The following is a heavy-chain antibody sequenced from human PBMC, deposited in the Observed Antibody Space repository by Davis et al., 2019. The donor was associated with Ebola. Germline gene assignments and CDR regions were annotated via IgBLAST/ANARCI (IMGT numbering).Heavy chain of an antibody. J-gene: IGHJ6*02. V-gene: IGHV3-33*01. CDR1: GFTFSSYA. CDR3: ARDTSHQLPHWLYYFYGMDV. Sequence: GESLKISCVASGFTFSSYAMHWVRQSPGKGLEWVAVIYSCGRYPNYADSVKGRFTISRDNSKDTLHLQMNSLRGEDTAIYYCARDTSHQLPHWLYYFYGMDVWGQGTTVTVSS. CDR2: IYSCGRYP. D-gene: IGHD2-2*01.